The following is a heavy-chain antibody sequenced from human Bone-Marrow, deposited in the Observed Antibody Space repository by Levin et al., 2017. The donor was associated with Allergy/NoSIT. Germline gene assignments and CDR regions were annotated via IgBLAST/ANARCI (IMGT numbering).Heavy chain of an antibody. Sequence: LSLTCAASGFTFDDYAMHWVRQAPGKGLEWVSGISWNSGSIGYADSVKGRFTISRDNAKNSLYLQMNSLRAEDTALYYCAKDQWGDYSNYRFDYWGQGTLVTVSS. D-gene: IGHD4-11*01. CDR3: AKDQWGDYSNYRFDY. V-gene: IGHV3-9*01. CDR2: ISWNSGSI. CDR1: GFTFDDYA. J-gene: IGHJ4*02.